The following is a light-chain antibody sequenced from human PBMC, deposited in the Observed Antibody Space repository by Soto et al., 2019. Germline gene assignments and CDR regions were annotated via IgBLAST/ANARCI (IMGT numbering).Light chain of an antibody. CDR3: QQYRDNWT. CDR1: QSISSW. V-gene: IGKV1-5*03. CDR2: KAS. J-gene: IGKJ1*01. Sequence: DIQVTQSPSTLSASVGDRVTITCRASQSISSWLAWYQQKPGTAPKLLIYKASTLQSGVPSRFSGSGSGTEFTLTISSLQPDDSATYYCQQYRDNWTFGQGTKVDIK.